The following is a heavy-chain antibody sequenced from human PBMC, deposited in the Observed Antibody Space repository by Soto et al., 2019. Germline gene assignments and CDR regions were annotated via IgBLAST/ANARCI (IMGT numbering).Heavy chain of an antibody. CDR3: ARANPRWGNPTHIDY. Sequence: GGALSPSGAPSAFTFSDYYMSWIRHARGKGLEWVSYISSCGSTIYYADPVKGRFTISRENARNSLYFHMNTLSAPDSAVYYCARANPRWGNPTHIDYLGRGTL. V-gene: IGHV3-11*01. CDR1: AFTFSDYY. CDR2: ISSCGSTI. D-gene: IGHD2-15*01. J-gene: IGHJ4*02.